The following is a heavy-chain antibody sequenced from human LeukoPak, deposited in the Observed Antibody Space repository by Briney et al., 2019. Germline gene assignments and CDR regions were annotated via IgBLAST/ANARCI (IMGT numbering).Heavy chain of an antibody. V-gene: IGHV5-10-1*01. CDR2: IDPSDSYT. D-gene: IGHD6-19*01. Sequence: PGESLRISCKVSGYSFTSYWISWVRQMPGKGLEWRGRIDPSDSYTNYRPSFQGHVTISADKSISTAYLQWSSLKASDTAMYYCARPSSGWYVLDYWGQGTLVTVSS. J-gene: IGHJ4*02. CDR3: ARPSSGWYVLDY. CDR1: GYSFTSYW.